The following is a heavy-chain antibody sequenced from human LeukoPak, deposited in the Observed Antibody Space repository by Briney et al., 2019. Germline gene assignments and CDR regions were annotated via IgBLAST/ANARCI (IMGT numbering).Heavy chain of an antibody. D-gene: IGHD5-12*01. V-gene: IGHV3-30*02. Sequence: TGGSLRLSCAASGFTFSSYGMHWVRLAPGKGLEWVAFIRYDGSNKYYADSVKGRFTISRDNSKNTLYLQMNSLRAEDTAVYYCAKDHSSWSSGYDSSWGSFDYWGQGTLVTVSS. CDR3: AKDHSSWSSGYDSSWGSFDY. J-gene: IGHJ4*02. CDR1: GFTFSSYG. CDR2: IRYDGSNK.